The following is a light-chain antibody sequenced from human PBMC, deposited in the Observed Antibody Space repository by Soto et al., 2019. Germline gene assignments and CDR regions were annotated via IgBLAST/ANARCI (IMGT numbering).Light chain of an antibody. CDR3: MQALQTPT. Sequence: DVLMTQSPLSLPVTPGEPASISCRSSQSLLHSNGYNYLDWYLQKPGQSPQLLIYLGSNRASGVPARFSGSGSGTDFTLKISRVEAEDVAIYYCMQALQTPTFGQGTRLEIK. CDR2: LGS. V-gene: IGKV2-28*01. CDR1: QSLLHSNGYNY. J-gene: IGKJ5*01.